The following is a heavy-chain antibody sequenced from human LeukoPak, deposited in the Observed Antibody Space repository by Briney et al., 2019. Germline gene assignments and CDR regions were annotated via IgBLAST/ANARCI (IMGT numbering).Heavy chain of an antibody. V-gene: IGHV3-30*02. CDR3: AKVDSGTYYLDY. Sequence: GGALRLSCAASGFTFSSYGMHWVRQAPGKGLGWVAFIRYDGSNKYYADSVEGRFTISRDNSKNTLYLQMNSLRPEDTAVYYCAKVDSGTYYLDYWGQGTLVTVSS. J-gene: IGHJ4*02. D-gene: IGHD1-26*01. CDR2: IRYDGSNK. CDR1: GFTFSSYG.